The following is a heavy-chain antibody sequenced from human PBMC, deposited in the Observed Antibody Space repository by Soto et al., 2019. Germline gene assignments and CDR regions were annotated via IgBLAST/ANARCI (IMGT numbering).Heavy chain of an antibody. CDR2: IYTSGRT. CDR1: GGSIGNYY. D-gene: IGHD5-18*01. V-gene: IGHV4-4*07. Sequence: QVQLQESGPGLVKPSESLSLTCSVSGGSIGNYYWAWIRQSAGKGLEWIGRIYTSGRTHYNPSLTVRVTMSIDTSKNQFSLRLTSVTAADTAMYYCARDYDVNTALDYWYFDLWGRGTLVTVSS. J-gene: IGHJ2*01. CDR3: ARDYDVNTALDYWYFDL.